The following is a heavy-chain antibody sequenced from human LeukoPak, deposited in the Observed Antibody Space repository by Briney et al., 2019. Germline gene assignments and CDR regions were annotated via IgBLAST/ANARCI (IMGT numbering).Heavy chain of an antibody. Sequence: SETLSLTCAVYGGSFSGYYWSWIRQPPGKGLEWIGEINHSGSTNYNPSLKSRVTISVDTSKNQFSLKLSSVTAADTAVYYCARDYYDSSGHDHWGQGTLVTVSS. D-gene: IGHD3-22*01. V-gene: IGHV4-34*01. CDR1: GGSFSGYY. J-gene: IGHJ4*02. CDR3: ARDYYDSSGHDH. CDR2: INHSGST.